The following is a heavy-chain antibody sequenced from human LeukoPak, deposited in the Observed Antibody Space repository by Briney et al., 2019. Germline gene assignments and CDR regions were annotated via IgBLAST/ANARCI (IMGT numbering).Heavy chain of an antibody. CDR1: GGSFSGYY. V-gene: IGHV4-34*01. Sequence: PSETLSLTCAVYGGSFSGYYWSWIRQPPGKGLEWIGEINHSGSTNYNPSLKSRVTISVDTSKNQFSLKLSSVTAADTAVYYCARGGGVSSQRSVDYWSQATLVTVSS. J-gene: IGHJ4*02. CDR2: INHSGST. D-gene: IGHD6-13*01. CDR3: ARGGGVSSQRSVDY.